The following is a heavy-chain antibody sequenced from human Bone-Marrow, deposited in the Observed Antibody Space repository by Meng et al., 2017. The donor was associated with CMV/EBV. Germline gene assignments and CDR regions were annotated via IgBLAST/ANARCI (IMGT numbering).Heavy chain of an antibody. V-gene: IGHV4-39*07. J-gene: IGHJ4*02. D-gene: IGHD6-19*01. Sequence: SETLSLTCTVSGGSISSSSYYWGWIRQPPGKGLEWIGSIYYSGSTYYNPSLKSRVTISVDTSKNQFSLKLSSVTAADTAVYYCAREYKRIRSGWDYWGQRTLVTVSS. CDR1: GGSISSSSYY. CDR3: AREYKRIRSGWDY. CDR2: IYYSGST.